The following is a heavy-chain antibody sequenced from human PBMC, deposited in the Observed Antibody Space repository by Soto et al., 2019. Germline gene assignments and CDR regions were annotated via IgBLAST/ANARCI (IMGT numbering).Heavy chain of an antibody. J-gene: IGHJ5*02. CDR1: GGSISSYY. D-gene: IGHD3-10*01. CDR2: IYYSGST. V-gene: IGHV4-59*08. CDR3: GRHTMVGGVIRAVNNWFAP. Sequence: SETQSLTSTVSGGSISSYYWSWIRQPPGKGLEWIGYIYYSGSTNYNPSLKSRVTISVDTSKNQFSLKLSSVTAADTAVYYCGRHTMVGGVIRAVNNWFAPGGQETRVPVPS.